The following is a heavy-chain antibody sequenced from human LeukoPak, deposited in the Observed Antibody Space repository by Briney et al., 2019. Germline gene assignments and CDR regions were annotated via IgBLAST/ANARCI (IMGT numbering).Heavy chain of an antibody. Sequence: ESPKISCKGYGYNFTSYWIGWVPQMPGKGLEWMGIIYPGDSDTRYISSFQGQVTISADKSINTAYLQWSSLKASDTAMYYCARAITIFEYWGQGTLVTVSS. J-gene: IGHJ4*02. V-gene: IGHV5-51*01. CDR1: GYNFTSYW. CDR3: ARAITIFEY. CDR2: IYPGDSDT. D-gene: IGHD3-9*01.